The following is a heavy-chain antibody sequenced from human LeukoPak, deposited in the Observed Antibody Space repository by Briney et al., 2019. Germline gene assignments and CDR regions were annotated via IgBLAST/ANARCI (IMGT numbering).Heavy chain of an antibody. V-gene: IGHV3-23*01. CDR2: ISGSGGST. CDR3: AKQWLDQYFQH. D-gene: IGHD6-19*01. Sequence: GGSLRLSCAASGFTFSTYAVHWVRQAPGKGLEWVSAISGSGGSTYYADSVKGRFTISRDNSKNTLYLQMNSLRAEDTAVYYCAKQWLDQYFQHWGQGTLVTVSS. CDR1: GFTFSTYA. J-gene: IGHJ1*01.